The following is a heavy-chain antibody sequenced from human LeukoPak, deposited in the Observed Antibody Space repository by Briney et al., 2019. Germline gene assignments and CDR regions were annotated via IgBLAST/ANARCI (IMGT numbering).Heavy chain of an antibody. CDR1: GFTFDEYG. D-gene: IGHD3-22*01. Sequence: GGSLRLSCAASGFTFDEYGMSWVRQPPGKGLEWVSGISRNGGSSGYADSVKGRFTISRGNAKNSLFLQMNSLRAEDTAVYYCARDLGQYYDTSDNWFDPWGQGTLVTVSS. CDR3: ARDLGQYYDTSDNWFDP. V-gene: IGHV3-20*04. J-gene: IGHJ5*02. CDR2: ISRNGGSS.